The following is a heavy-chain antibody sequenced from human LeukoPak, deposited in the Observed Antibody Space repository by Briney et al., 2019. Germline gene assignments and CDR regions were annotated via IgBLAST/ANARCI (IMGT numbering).Heavy chain of an antibody. D-gene: IGHD6-19*01. J-gene: IGHJ4*02. V-gene: IGHV3-23*01. CDR2: ISGSGGST. CDR3: AKDDPGIAVAGTFDY. CDR1: GFTFSSYA. Sequence: PGGSLRLSCAASGFTFSSYAMSWVRQAPGKGLEWVSGISGSGGSTYYADSVKGRFTISRDDSKNTLYLQMNSLRAEDTAVYYCAKDDPGIAVAGTFDYWGQGTLVTVSS.